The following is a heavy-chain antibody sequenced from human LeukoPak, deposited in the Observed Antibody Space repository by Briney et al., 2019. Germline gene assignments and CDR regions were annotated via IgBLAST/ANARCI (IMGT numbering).Heavy chain of an antibody. V-gene: IGHV1-2*02. D-gene: IGHD4-17*01. Sequence: ASVKVPCKASGYTFTGYYMHWVRQAPGQGLEWMGWINPNSGGTNYAQKFQGRVTMTRDTSISTAYMELSRLRSDDTAVYYCARVNDYGDYVDYWGQGTLVTVSS. CDR3: ARVNDYGDYVDY. J-gene: IGHJ4*02. CDR1: GYTFTGYY. CDR2: INPNSGGT.